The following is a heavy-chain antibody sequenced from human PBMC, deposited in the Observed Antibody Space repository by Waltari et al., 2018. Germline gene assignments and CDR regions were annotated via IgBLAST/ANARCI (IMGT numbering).Heavy chain of an antibody. J-gene: IGHJ4*02. CDR1: GYTFTGYY. CDR2: INPNSGGT. D-gene: IGHD6-13*01. CDR3: AREAYWRIAAAGNIDY. Sequence: QVQLVQSGAEVKKPGASVKVSCKASGYTFTGYYMHWVRQAPGQGLEWMGWINPNSGGTNYAQKFQGRVTMTRDTSISTAYMELSRLRSDDTAVYYCAREAYWRIAAAGNIDYWGQGTLVTVSS. V-gene: IGHV1-2*02.